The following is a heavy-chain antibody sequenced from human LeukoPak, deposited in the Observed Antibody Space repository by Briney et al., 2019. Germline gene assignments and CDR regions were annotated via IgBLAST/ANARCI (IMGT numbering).Heavy chain of an antibody. CDR2: VHGSGSP. CDR1: GGSISPYY. Sequence: SETLSLTCTVSGGSISPYYWSWIRQSAGKGLEWIGRVHGSGSPNYNPSLKSRVIISVDKSKNQLSLKLSSVTAADTAVYYCARGGTYGSGSDQHTTLDYWGQGTLVTVSS. D-gene: IGHD3-10*01. V-gene: IGHV4-4*07. J-gene: IGHJ4*02. CDR3: ARGGTYGSGSDQHTTLDY.